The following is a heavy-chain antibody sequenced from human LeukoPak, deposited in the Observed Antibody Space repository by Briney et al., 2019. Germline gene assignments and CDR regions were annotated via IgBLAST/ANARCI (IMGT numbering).Heavy chain of an antibody. Sequence: SETLSLTCTVSGGSISSGSYYWSWIRQPAGKGLEWIGRIYTSGSTNYNPSLKSRVTISVDTSKNQFSLKLSSVTAADTAVYYCARETSLRIAAAGTIWFDPWGQGTLVTVSS. V-gene: IGHV4-61*02. CDR2: IYTSGST. J-gene: IGHJ5*02. CDR1: GGSISSGSYY. CDR3: ARETSLRIAAAGTIWFDP. D-gene: IGHD6-13*01.